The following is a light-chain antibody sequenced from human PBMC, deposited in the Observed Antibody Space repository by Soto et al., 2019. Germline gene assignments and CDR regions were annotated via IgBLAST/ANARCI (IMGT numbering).Light chain of an antibody. J-gene: IGKJ1*01. CDR2: GVS. V-gene: IGKV3-20*01. CDR3: QQYGSSPVA. Sequence: TVLTQSPGTLSLSPGERATLSCRASQNVSSNLLVWYQQHPGQAPRLLIFGVSNRATGISDRFSGSGSGTDFTLTISRLEPEDFAVYYCQQYGSSPVAFGQGTKVDIK. CDR1: QNVSSNL.